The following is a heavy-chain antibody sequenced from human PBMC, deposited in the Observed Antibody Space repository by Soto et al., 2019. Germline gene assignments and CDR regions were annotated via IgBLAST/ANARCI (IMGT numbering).Heavy chain of an antibody. CDR1: GFTFSSYR. CDR3: ARMGCSSTSCYSYHFDE. Sequence: ESGGGLVQPGGSLTLSCAASGFTFSSYRMNWVRQAPGKGLEWVSYISRSSSNLAYADSVKGRFTISRDNAKNSLYLQMNSLRDEDTAVYYCARMGCSSTSCYSYHFDEWGQGTLVTVSS. CDR2: ISRSSSNL. J-gene: IGHJ4*02. V-gene: IGHV3-48*02. D-gene: IGHD2-2*01.